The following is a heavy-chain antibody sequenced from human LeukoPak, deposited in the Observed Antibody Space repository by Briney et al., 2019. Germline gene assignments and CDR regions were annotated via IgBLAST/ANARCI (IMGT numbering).Heavy chain of an antibody. D-gene: IGHD3-10*01. CDR3: TRHIVNYGSGSYQEDYYYYYYMDV. Sequence: GGSLRLSCAASGFTFSGSAMHWVRQASGKGLEWVGRIRSKANSYATAYAASVKGRFTISRDDSKNTAYLQMNSLKTEDTAVYYCTRHIVNYGSGSYQEDYYYYYYMDVWGKGTTVTVSS. CDR1: GFTFSGSA. CDR2: IRSKANSYAT. V-gene: IGHV3-73*01. J-gene: IGHJ6*03.